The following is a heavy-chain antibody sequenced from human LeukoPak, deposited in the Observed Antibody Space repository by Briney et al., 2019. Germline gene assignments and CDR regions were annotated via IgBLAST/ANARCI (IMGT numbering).Heavy chain of an antibody. J-gene: IGHJ4*02. Sequence: GGSLRLSCTASGFTFSSYAMTWVRQAPGKGLDWVSGISGSGGGTYYADFVKGRFTISRDDSKNTLYVQMNSLRAEDTALYYCAKSITGSVTTSFDYWGQGTLVTVSS. CDR1: GFTFSSYA. CDR3: AKSITGSVTTSFDY. D-gene: IGHD1-14*01. CDR2: ISGSGGGT. V-gene: IGHV3-23*01.